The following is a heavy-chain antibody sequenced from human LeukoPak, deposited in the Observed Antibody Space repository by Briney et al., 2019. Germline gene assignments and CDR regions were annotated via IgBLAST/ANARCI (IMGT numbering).Heavy chain of an antibody. CDR1: GFTFSSYA. V-gene: IGHV3-23*01. CDR2: ISGSGGST. CDR3: AKGSHSSGWFFDY. J-gene: IGHJ4*02. D-gene: IGHD6-19*01. Sequence: GGSLRLSCAASGFTFSSYAMSWVRQAPGKGLEWVSAISGSGGSTYYADSVKGRFTISRDNSKNTLYLQMNSLRAEDTAVHYCAKGSHSSGWFFDYWGQGILVTVSS.